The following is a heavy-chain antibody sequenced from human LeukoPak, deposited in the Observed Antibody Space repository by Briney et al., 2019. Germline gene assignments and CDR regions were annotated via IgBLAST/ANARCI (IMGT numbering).Heavy chain of an antibody. CDR3: ARGAKRVDFQH. Sequence: PSETLSLTCTVSGGSISSSSYYWGWIRQPPGKGLEWIGSMYYSGNTYYNPSHKSRVTILVDTSKNQFSLKLNSVTAADTAVYYCARGAKRVDFQHWGQGTLVTVSS. CDR1: GGSISSSSYY. D-gene: IGHD2-15*01. CDR2: MYYSGNT. J-gene: IGHJ1*01. V-gene: IGHV4-39*07.